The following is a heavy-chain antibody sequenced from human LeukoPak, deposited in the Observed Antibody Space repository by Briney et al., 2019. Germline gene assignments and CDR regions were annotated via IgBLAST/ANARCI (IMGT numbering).Heavy chain of an antibody. CDR3: AREGISGGFDY. D-gene: IGHD3-10*01. CDR2: VYRSGST. Sequence: PSETLSVTCIASGGSIDSYYWSWIRQPRGKGLEWIGYVYRSGSTNYSPSLKSRVAISVDTSKSQFSLKLNSVTAADTAVYYCAREGISGGFDYWGQGTLVTVSS. CDR1: GGSIDSYY. V-gene: IGHV4-59*01. J-gene: IGHJ4*02.